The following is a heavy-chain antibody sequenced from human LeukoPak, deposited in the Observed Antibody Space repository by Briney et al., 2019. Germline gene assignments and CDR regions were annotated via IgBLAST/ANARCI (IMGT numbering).Heavy chain of an antibody. CDR1: GGSISSSGYY. Sequence: SETLSLTCTVSGGSISSSGYYWGWIRQPPGKGLEWFGSIYYSGSIYYNPSLKSRVTISVDTSKNQFSLKLSSVTAADTAVYYCARYVTIFVGGESNWGQGTLVTVSS. J-gene: IGHJ4*02. D-gene: IGHD3-9*01. CDR3: ARYVTIFVGGESN. V-gene: IGHV4-39*01. CDR2: IYYSGSI.